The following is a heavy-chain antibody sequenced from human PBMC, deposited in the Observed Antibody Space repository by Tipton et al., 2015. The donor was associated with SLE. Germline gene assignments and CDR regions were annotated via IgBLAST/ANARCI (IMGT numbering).Heavy chain of an antibody. V-gene: IGHV3-21*01. CDR2: ISSSSSYI. CDR1: GFTFSSYS. D-gene: IGHD3-16*02. CDR3: ARDHQEVYDYVWGSYRSDAFDI. Sequence: SLRLSCAASGFTFSSYSMNWVRQAPGKGLEWVSSISSSSSYIYYADSVKGRFTISRDNAKNSLYLQMNSLRAEDTAVYYCARDHQEVYDYVWGSYRSDAFDIWGQGTMVTVSS. J-gene: IGHJ3*02.